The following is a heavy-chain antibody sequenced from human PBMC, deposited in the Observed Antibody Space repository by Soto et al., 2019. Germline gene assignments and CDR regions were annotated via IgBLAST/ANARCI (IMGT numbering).Heavy chain of an antibody. D-gene: IGHD4-17*01. CDR2: INPSGGST. V-gene: IGHV1-46*03. J-gene: IGHJ6*03. Sequence: GASVKVSCKASGYTFTSYYMHWVRQAPGQGLEWMGIINPSGGSTSYAQKFQGRVTMTRDTSTSTVYMELSSLRSEDTAVYYCARSALEDYGDYEGLYYYMDVWGTGTTVTVSS. CDR3: ARSALEDYGDYEGLYYYMDV. CDR1: GYTFTSYY.